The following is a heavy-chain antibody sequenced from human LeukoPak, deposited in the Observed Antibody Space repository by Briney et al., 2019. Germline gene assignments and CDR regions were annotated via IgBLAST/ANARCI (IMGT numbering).Heavy chain of an antibody. CDR1: GFTVSSNY. CDR2: IYSGGST. CDR3: ARVQNFRLRYFGY. V-gene: IGHV3-66*01. Sequence: GGSLRLSCAASGFTVSSNYMSWVRQAPGKGLEWVSVIYSGGSTYYADSVKGRFTISRDNSKNTLYLQMNSLRAEDTAVYYCARVQNFRLRYFGYWGQGTLVTVSS. D-gene: IGHD3-16*01. J-gene: IGHJ4*02.